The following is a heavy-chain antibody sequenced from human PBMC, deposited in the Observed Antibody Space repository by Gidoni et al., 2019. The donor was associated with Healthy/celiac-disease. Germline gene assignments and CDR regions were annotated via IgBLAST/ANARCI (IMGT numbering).Heavy chain of an antibody. J-gene: IGHJ4*02. Sequence: CTVSGYSISSGYYWGWIRQPPGKGLEWIGSIYHSGSTYYNPSLKSRVTISVDTSKNQFSLKLSSVTAADTAVYYCARDEADYGDSGFDYWGQGTLVTVSS. CDR1: GYSISSGYY. D-gene: IGHD4-17*01. CDR2: IYHSGST. V-gene: IGHV4-38-2*02. CDR3: ARDEADYGDSGFDY.